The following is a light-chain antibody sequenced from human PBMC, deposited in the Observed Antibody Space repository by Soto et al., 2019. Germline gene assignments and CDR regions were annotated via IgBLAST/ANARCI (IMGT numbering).Light chain of an antibody. CDR3: QTYDSRLSASI. CDR1: STNIGSYYG. Sequence: QSVLTQPPSVSGAPGQKVTISCVGSSTNIGSYYGVHWYQQLPGAAPKLLIYDNSNRPSAVADRFSGSKSGTSASLAITGLQTDDEADYFCQTYDSRLSASIFGGGTKLTVL. J-gene: IGLJ2*01. CDR2: DNS. V-gene: IGLV1-40*01.